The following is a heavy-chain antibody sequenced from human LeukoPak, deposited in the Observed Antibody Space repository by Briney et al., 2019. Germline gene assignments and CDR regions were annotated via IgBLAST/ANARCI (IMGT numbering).Heavy chain of an antibody. Sequence: GGSLRLSCAASGFTFSAYNMNWVRQAPGKGLEWVSSISGSSSSIYYADSLKGRFTISRDNAKKSLYLQINSLRAEDTAVYYCARGGRYYYDSSGYYWGQGTLVTVSS. CDR3: ARGGRYYYDSSGYY. J-gene: IGHJ4*02. CDR2: ISGSSSSI. V-gene: IGHV3-21*04. CDR1: GFTFSAYN. D-gene: IGHD3-22*01.